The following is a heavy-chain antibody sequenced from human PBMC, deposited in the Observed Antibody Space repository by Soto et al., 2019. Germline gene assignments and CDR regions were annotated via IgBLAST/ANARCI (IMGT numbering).Heavy chain of an antibody. Sequence: ASVKVSCKASGYTFTSYGISWVRQAPGQGLEWMGWISAYNGNTNYAQKLQGRVTMTTDTSTSTAYMELRSLRSDDTAVYFCAKLPQYETLTGYLNYFDYWGPGILVTVSS. V-gene: IGHV1-18*01. CDR3: AKLPQYETLTGYLNYFDY. D-gene: IGHD3-9*01. CDR2: ISAYNGNT. CDR1: GYTFTSYG. J-gene: IGHJ4*02.